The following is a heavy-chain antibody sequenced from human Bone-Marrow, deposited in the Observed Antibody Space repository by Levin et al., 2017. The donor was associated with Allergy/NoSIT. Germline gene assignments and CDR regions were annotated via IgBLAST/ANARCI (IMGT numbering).Heavy chain of an antibody. V-gene: IGHV3-33*01. Sequence: LSLTCAASGFTFSSYGMHWVRQAPGKGLEWVAVIWYDGSNKYYADSVKGRFTISRDNSKNTLYLQMNSLRAEDTAVYYCPRVPRSCSGVSCYGQTYYYYFMDVWGQGPTVTVSS. J-gene: IGHJ6*02. D-gene: IGHD2-15*01. CDR3: PRVPRSCSGVSCYGQTYYYYFMDV. CDR2: IWYDGSNK. CDR1: GFTFSSYG.